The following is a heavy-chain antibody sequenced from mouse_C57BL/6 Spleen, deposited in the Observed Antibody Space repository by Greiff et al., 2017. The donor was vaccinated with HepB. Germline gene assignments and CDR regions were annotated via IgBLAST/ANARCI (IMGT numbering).Heavy chain of an antibody. J-gene: IGHJ1*03. V-gene: IGHV10-1*01. D-gene: IGHD1-1*02. CDR2: IRSKSNNYAT. CDR1: GFSFNTYA. CDR3: VRDGSWYFDV. Sequence: EVQLVESGGGLVQPKGSLKLSCAASGFSFNTYAMNWVRQAPGKGLEWVARIRSKSNNYATYYADSVKDRFTISRDDSESMLYLQMNNLKTEDTAMYYCVRDGSWYFDVWGKGTTVTVSS.